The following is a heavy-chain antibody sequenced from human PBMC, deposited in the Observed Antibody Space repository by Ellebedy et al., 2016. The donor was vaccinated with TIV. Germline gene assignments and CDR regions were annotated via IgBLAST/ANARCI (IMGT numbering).Heavy chain of an antibody. D-gene: IGHD3-10*01. Sequence: GGSLRLSCAASGFTFTSYAMHWVRQAPGKGLGWVAIVSYDGINKYYADSVKGRFTISRDNSKSTLSLQMNSLRVEDTALYYCARRATVSYYGIDLWGQGTTVTVSS. V-gene: IGHV3-30-3*01. CDR3: ARRATVSYYGIDL. CDR1: GFTFTSYA. J-gene: IGHJ6*02. CDR2: VSYDGINK.